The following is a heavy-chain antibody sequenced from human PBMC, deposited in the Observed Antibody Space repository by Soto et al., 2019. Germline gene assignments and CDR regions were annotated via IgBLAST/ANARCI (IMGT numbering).Heavy chain of an antibody. CDR3: ASRLSSGSYSGYFDY. Sequence: SETLSLTCTVSGGSISSYYWSWIRQPPGKGLEWIGYIYYSGSTNYNPSLKSRVTISVDTSKNQFSLKLSSVTAADTAVYYCASRLSSGSYSGYFDYWGQGTLVTVSS. CDR1: GGSISSYY. J-gene: IGHJ4*02. D-gene: IGHD1-26*01. V-gene: IGHV4-59*08. CDR2: IYYSGST.